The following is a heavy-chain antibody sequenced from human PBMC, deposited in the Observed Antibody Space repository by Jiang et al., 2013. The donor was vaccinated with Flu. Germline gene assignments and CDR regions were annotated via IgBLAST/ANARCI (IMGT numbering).Heavy chain of an antibody. Sequence: QLLESGGGLVQPGGSLRLSCAASGFTFSSYAMSWVRQAPGKGLEWVSAISGSGGSTYYADSVKGRFTISRDNSKNTLYLQMNSLRAEDTAVYYCAKDRSIVGATTGYFDYWGQGTLVTVSS. CDR3: AKDRSIVGATTGYFDY. J-gene: IGHJ4*02. D-gene: IGHD1-26*01. V-gene: IGHV3-23*01. CDR2: ISGSGGST. CDR1: GFTFSSYA.